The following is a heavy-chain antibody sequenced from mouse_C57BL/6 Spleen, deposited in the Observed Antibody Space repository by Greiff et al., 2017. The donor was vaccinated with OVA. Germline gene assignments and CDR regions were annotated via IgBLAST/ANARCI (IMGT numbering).Heavy chain of an antibody. V-gene: IGHV1-85*01. Sequence: VQLQQSGPELVKPGASVKLSCKASGYTFTSYDINWVKQRPGLGLEWIGWIYPRDGSTKYNEKFKGKATLTVDTSSSTAYMELHSLTSEDSAVYFCARGDYDYEDAMDYWGQGTSVTVSS. CDR1: GYTFTSYD. CDR3: ARGDYDYEDAMDY. J-gene: IGHJ4*01. CDR2: IYPRDGST. D-gene: IGHD2-4*01.